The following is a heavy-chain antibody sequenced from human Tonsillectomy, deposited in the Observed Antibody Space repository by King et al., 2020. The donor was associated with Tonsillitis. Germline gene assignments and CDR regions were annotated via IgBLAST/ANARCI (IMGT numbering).Heavy chain of an antibody. CDR3: ARVGAPLYYFYGMDV. J-gene: IGHJ6*02. Sequence: VQLVESGGGLVKPGGSLRLSCAASGFTFSNFGMNWVRQAPGKGLEWGSFISSSSSYIYYADSVKGRFTISRDNAKNSLYLQMNGLRAEDTAVYYCARVGAPLYYFYGMDVWGQGTTVTVSS. V-gene: IGHV3-21*01. CDR1: GFTFSNFG. CDR2: ISSSSSYI. D-gene: IGHD4/OR15-4a*01.